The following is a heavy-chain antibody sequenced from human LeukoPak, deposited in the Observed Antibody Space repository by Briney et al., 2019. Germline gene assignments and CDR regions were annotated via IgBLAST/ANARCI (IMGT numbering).Heavy chain of an antibody. CDR1: GFTFSSYW. Sequence: GGSLRLSCAASGFTFSSYWMSWVRQAPGKGLEWVANIREDGIEKYYADSVKGQFTISRDNAKNSLFLQMDSLRAEDTAVYYCARDLAGHYYGSGSSFDYWGQGTLVTVSS. J-gene: IGHJ4*02. CDR2: IREDGIEK. V-gene: IGHV3-7*01. CDR3: ARDLAGHYYGSGSSFDY. D-gene: IGHD3-10*01.